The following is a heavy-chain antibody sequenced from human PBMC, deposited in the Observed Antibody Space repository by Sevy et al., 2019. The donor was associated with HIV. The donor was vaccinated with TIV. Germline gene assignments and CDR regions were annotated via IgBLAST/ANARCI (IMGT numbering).Heavy chain of an antibody. Sequence: GGSLRLSCAASGLTFSSYAMSWVRQAPGKGLEWVSAISGSGGSTYYADSVKGRFTISRDNSKNTLYLQMNSLRAEDTAVYYCAKDAVSSRRNYYYYMDVWGKGTTVTVSS. V-gene: IGHV3-23*01. CDR2: ISGSGGST. J-gene: IGHJ6*03. CDR3: AKDAVSSRRNYYYYMDV. D-gene: IGHD6-6*01. CDR1: GLTFSSYA.